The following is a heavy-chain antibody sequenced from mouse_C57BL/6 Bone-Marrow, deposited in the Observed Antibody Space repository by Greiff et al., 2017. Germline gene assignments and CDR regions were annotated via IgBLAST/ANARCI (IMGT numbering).Heavy chain of an antibody. CDR2: IYPGGGYT. D-gene: IGHD1-1*01. CDR3: ASRAIYYYGSSRYWYFDV. J-gene: IGHJ1*03. V-gene: IGHV1-63*01. CDR1: GYTFTNYW. Sequence: QVQLQQSGAELVRPGTSVKMSCKASGYTFTNYWIGWAKQRPGHGLEWIGDIYPGGGYTNYNEKFKGKATLTADKSSSTAYMQFSSLTSEDSAIYYCASRAIYYYGSSRYWYFDVWGTGTTVTVSS.